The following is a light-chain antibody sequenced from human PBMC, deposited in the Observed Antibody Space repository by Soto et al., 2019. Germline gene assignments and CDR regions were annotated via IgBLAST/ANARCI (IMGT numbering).Light chain of an antibody. CDR2: DVS. V-gene: IGLV2-14*01. CDR1: SSDVGGYNY. Sequence: QSVLTQPASVSGSPGQSITMSCTGSSSDVGGYNYVSWYQHHPGKAPKLMIYDVSNRPSGVSNRFSGSKSGNTASLTISGLQAEDEADYYCSSYTITNTLVFGGGTKLTVL. J-gene: IGLJ2*01. CDR3: SSYTITNTLV.